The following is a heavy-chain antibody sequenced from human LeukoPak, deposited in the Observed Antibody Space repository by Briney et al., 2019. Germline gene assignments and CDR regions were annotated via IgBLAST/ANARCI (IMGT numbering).Heavy chain of an antibody. D-gene: IGHD2-15*01. CDR1: GFTFSSYA. Sequence: QPGGSLRLSCAASGFTFSSYAMHWVRQAPGKGLEWVAVISYDGSNKYYADSVKGRFTISRDNSKNTLYLQMNSLRAEDTAVYYCARPRGGWSLDYWGQGTLVTVSS. CDR3: ARPRGGWSLDY. J-gene: IGHJ4*02. V-gene: IGHV3-30-3*01. CDR2: ISYDGSNK.